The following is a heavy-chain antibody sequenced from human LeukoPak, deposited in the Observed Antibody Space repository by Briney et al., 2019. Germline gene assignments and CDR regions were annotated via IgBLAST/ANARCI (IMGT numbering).Heavy chain of an antibody. CDR1: GFSFRMYS. V-gene: IGHV3-48*01. J-gene: IGHJ4*02. Sequence: GGSLRLSCAASGFSFRMYSMNWVRQAPGKGLEWISYISSASSTIYYADSVKGRFTISRDNSKNTLYLQMNSLRTEDTAVYYCAKRDGYNSGPFDYWGQGTLVTVSS. D-gene: IGHD5-24*01. CDR3: AKRDGYNSGPFDY. CDR2: ISSASSTI.